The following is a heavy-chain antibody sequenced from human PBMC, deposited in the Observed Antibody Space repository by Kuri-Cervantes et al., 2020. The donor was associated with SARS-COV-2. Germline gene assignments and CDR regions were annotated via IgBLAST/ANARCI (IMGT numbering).Heavy chain of an antibody. D-gene: IGHD3-3*01. J-gene: IGHJ6*02. V-gene: IGHV4-59*01. Sequence: SETLSLTCTVSGGSISSYYWSWIRQPPGKGLEWIGYIHYSGSTNYNPSLKSRVTISVDTSKNQFSLKLSSVTAADTAVYYCARVPFGVVINYYYYGMDVWGQGTTVTVSS. CDR1: GGSISSYY. CDR2: IHYSGST. CDR3: ARVPFGVVINYYYYGMDV.